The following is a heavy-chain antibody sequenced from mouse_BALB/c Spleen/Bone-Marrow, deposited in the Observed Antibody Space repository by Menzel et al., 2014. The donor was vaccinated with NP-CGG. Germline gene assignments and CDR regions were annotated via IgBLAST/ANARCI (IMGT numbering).Heavy chain of an antibody. Sequence: LQQSGSELVRPGASVELSCKASGYTFTSYWMHWVKQRPGQGLEWIGNIYPGSGSTNYDEKFKSKAILTVDTSSSTAYMQLSSLTSEDSAVYYCTREVRRYAMDYWGQGTSVTVSS. CDR1: GYTFTSYW. CDR2: IYPGSGST. J-gene: IGHJ4*01. D-gene: IGHD2-14*01. V-gene: IGHV1S22*01. CDR3: TREVRRYAMDY.